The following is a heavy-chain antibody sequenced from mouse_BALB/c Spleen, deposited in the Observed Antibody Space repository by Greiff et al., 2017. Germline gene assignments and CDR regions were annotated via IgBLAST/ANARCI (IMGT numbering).Heavy chain of an antibody. J-gene: IGHJ4*01. CDR1: GYTFTDYA. CDR2: ISTYYGDA. CDR3: ARRWYGGGYCAMDY. D-gene: IGHD1-1*02. V-gene: IGHV1S137*01. Sequence: QVQLQQSGAELVRPGVSVKISCKASGYTFTDYAMNWVKQSHGKSLEWIGVISTYYGDASYNQKFKGKATMTVDKSSSTAYMELVRLTSEDSAVYYCARRWYGGGYCAMDYWGQGTSVTVSS.